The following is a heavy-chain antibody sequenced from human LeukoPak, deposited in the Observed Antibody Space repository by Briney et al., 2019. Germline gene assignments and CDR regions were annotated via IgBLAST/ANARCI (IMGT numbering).Heavy chain of an antibody. CDR3: ARNPGYSSSWYPFDH. CDR2: INPNSGGT. Sequence: ASVKVSCKASGYAFTSYYMHWVRQAPGQGLEWMGWINPNSGGTNYPQKLQGRVTMTRDTSISTAYMELSRLRSDDTAVYHCARNPGYSSSWYPFDHWGQGTLVTVSS. CDR1: GYAFTSYY. J-gene: IGHJ4*02. D-gene: IGHD6-13*01. V-gene: IGHV1-2*02.